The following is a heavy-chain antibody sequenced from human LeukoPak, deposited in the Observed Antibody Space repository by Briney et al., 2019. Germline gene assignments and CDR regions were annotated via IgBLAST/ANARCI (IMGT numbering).Heavy chain of an antibody. D-gene: IGHD1-26*01. J-gene: IGHJ4*02. CDR1: EFTFSTYW. Sequence: GGSLRLSCAASEFTFSTYWMSWVRQAPGKGLEWVANIREDGNKDNYIDSVRGRFTISRDNAKNSLYLQMNSLRAEDTAVYYCARDEVGGPLKYWGQGILVTVSS. CDR3: ARDEVGGPLKY. V-gene: IGHV3-7*01. CDR2: IREDGNKD.